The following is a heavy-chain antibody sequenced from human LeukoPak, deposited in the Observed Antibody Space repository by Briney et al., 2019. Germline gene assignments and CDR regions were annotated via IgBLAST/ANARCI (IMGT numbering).Heavy chain of an antibody. CDR3: ARAETMVRGVQFDY. CDR2: ISSSSSTI. Sequence: GGSLRLSCAASGFTFSSYSMNWVRQAPGKGLEWVSYISSSSSTIHYADSVKGRFTISRDNAKNSLYLQMNSLRAEDTAVYYCARAETMVRGVQFDYWGQGTLVTVSS. D-gene: IGHD3-10*01. J-gene: IGHJ4*02. CDR1: GFTFSSYS. V-gene: IGHV3-48*04.